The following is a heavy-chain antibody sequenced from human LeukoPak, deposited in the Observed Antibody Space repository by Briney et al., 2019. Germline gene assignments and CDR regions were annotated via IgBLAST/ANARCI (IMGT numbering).Heavy chain of an antibody. Sequence: SVKVSCKASGGTFSSYAISWVRQAPGQGLEWMGGIIPIFGTANYAQKFQGRVTITADESRSTAYMELSSLRSEDTAVYYCARESENMIGPHFDYWGQGTLVTVSS. CDR3: ARESENMIGPHFDY. V-gene: IGHV1-69*13. CDR2: IIPIFGTA. CDR1: GGTFSSYA. J-gene: IGHJ4*02. D-gene: IGHD3-22*01.